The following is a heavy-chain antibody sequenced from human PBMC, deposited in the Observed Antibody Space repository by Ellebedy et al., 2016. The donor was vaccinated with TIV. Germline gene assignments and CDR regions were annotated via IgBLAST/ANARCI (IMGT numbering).Heavy chain of an antibody. CDR3: ATDLGYYYGSGKGDV. Sequence: GESLKISCAASGFTFNSHWMAWVRQAPGKGLEWVGNLNQDGSEIYYLDSAKGRFSISRDNAKNSLYLQMNSLRVEDTAVYYCATDLGYYYGSGKGDVWGQGTTVIVSS. J-gene: IGHJ6*02. D-gene: IGHD3-10*01. CDR1: GFTFNSHW. CDR2: LNQDGSEI. V-gene: IGHV3-7*01.